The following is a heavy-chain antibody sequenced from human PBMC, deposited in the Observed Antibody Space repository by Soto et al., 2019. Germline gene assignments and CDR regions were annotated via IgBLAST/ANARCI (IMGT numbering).Heavy chain of an antibody. Sequence: GSLRLSCAASAFTLSNYAMTWVRQSPGKGLEWVSTISNSAASTYYADSVKGRFTISRDNSKNTLYPQMNSLRAEDTAVYYCAKTSNGYPYYFDYWGQGALVTVSS. J-gene: IGHJ4*02. CDR3: AKTSNGYPYYFDY. V-gene: IGHV3-23*01. D-gene: IGHD3-22*01. CDR2: ISNSAAST. CDR1: AFTLSNYA.